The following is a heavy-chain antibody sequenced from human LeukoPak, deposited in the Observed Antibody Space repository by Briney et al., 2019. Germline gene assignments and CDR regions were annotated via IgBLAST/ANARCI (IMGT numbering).Heavy chain of an antibody. V-gene: IGHV1-69*13. J-gene: IGHJ4*02. CDR3: ARGDRKAVAGIYFDY. D-gene: IGHD6-19*01. CDR2: IIPIFGTA. CDR1: GGTFSSYA. Sequence: ASVTVSCKASGGTFSSYAISWVRQAPGQGLEWMGGIIPIFGTANYAQKFQGRVTITADESTSTAYMELSSLRSEDTAVYYCARGDRKAVAGIYFDYWGQGTLVTVSS.